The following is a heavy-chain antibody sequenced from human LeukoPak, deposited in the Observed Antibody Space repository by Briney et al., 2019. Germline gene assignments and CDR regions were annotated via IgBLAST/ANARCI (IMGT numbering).Heavy chain of an antibody. J-gene: IGHJ4*02. CDR1: GFTSSSYE. Sequence: GGSLRLSCAASGFTSSSYEMNWVRQAPGKGLEWVSYISSSGSTIYYADSVKGRFTISRDNAKNSLYLQMNSLRAEDTAVYYCAGDNLLWFGELSHWGQGTLVTVSS. CDR3: AGDNLLWFGELSH. V-gene: IGHV3-48*03. CDR2: ISSSGSTI. D-gene: IGHD3-10*01.